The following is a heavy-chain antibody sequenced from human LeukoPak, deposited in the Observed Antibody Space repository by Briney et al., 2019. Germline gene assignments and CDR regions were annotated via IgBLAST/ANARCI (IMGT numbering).Heavy chain of an antibody. CDR1: GFTFSDYY. J-gene: IGHJ4*02. CDR3: AARYSSASVGY. Sequence: PGGSLRLSCAASGFTFSDYYVSWIRQAPGKGLEWVSYISSSGSTIYYADSVKGRFTISRDNAKNSLYLQMNSRRAEDTAVYYCAARYSSASVGYWGQGTLVTVSS. V-gene: IGHV3-11*04. CDR2: ISSSGSTI. D-gene: IGHD6-25*01.